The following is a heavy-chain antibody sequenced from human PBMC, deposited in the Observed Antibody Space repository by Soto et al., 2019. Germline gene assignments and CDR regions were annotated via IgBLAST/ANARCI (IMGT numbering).Heavy chain of an antibody. CDR1: GFTFSSYW. CDR3: AREFRTGGAFDI. CDR2: INSDGSST. Sequence: EVQLVESGGGLVQPGGSLRLSCAASGFTFSSYWMHWVRQAPGKGLVWVSRINSDGSSTSYADSVKGRFTIYRDNAKNTLYLEMNSLRAEDTAVYYCAREFRTGGAFDIWGQGTMVTVSS. J-gene: IGHJ3*02. V-gene: IGHV3-74*01. D-gene: IGHD3-10*01.